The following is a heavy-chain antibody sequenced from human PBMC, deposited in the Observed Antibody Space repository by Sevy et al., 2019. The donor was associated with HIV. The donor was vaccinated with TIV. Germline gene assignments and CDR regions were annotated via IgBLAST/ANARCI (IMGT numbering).Heavy chain of an antibody. CDR3: AREVPGSLYGMDV. J-gene: IGHJ6*02. CDR1: GFTLSSYD. V-gene: IGHV3-13*01. Sequence: GGSLRLSCVASGFTLSSYDIHWVRQATGKGLEWVSVIRTAGDTYYPDSVKGRFTISRENAKNSLYLQMNSLRAGDTAVHYCAREVPGSLYGMDVWGQGTTVTVSS. D-gene: IGHD3-10*01. CDR2: IRTAGDT.